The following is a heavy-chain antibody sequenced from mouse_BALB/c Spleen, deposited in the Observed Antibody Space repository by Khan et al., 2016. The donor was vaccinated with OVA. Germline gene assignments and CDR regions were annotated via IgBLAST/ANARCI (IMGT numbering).Heavy chain of an antibody. CDR1: GYTFTDYY. CDR3: ARRNYFGYTFAY. Sequence: QVQLQQSGAELARPGASVKLSCKASGYTFTDYYINWVKQRTGQGLEWIGEISPGSGDTFYNEKFKGKATLTADNSSSPAYMQLSSLTSEASAVYFCARRNYFGYTFAYWGQGTLVTVSA. J-gene: IGHJ3*01. D-gene: IGHD1-2*01. CDR2: ISPGSGDT. V-gene: IGHV1-77*01.